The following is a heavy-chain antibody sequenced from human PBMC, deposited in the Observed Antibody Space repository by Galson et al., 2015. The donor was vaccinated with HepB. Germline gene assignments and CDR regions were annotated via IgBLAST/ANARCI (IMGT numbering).Heavy chain of an antibody. CDR1: GYTFTGYY. V-gene: IGHV1-2*02. D-gene: IGHD6-13*01. J-gene: IGHJ6*03. Sequence: SVKVSCKASGYTFTGYYMHWVRQAPGQGLEWMGWINPNSGGTNYAQKFQGRVTMTTDTSTSTAYMELRSLRSDDTAVYYCARVGQHYYYYYYMDVWGKGTTVTVSS. CDR2: INPNSGGT. CDR3: ARVGQHYYYYYYMDV.